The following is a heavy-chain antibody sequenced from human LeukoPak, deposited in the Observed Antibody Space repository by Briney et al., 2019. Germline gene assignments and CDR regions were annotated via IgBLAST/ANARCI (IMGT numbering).Heavy chain of an antibody. CDR2: ITDSGSTT. CDR1: GFTFSSYG. Sequence: GGSLRLSCAASGFTFSSYGMSWVRQAPGKGLEWVSSITDSGSTTYYADSVKGRFTISKDNSRNTLYLQMNSLRAEDTAIYYCAKLSGDTDPWWGQGTLVTVS. CDR3: AKLSGDTDPW. J-gene: IGHJ4*02. V-gene: IGHV3-23*01. D-gene: IGHD5-18*01.